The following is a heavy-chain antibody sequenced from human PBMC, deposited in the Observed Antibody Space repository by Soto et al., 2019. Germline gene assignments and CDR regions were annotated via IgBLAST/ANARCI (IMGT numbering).Heavy chain of an antibody. Sequence: PVGSLRLSCAASGFTFSSYAMSWVRQAPGKGLEWVSAISGSGGSTYYADSVKGRFTISRDNSKNTLYLQMNSLRAEDTAVYYCAKDYGIVGALDAFDIWGQGTMVTVSS. V-gene: IGHV3-23*01. J-gene: IGHJ3*02. D-gene: IGHD1-26*01. CDR2: ISGSGGST. CDR3: AKDYGIVGALDAFDI. CDR1: GFTFSSYA.